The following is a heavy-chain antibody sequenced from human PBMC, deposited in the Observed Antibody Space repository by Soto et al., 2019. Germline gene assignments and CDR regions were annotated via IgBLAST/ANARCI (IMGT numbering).Heavy chain of an antibody. D-gene: IGHD2-21*01. CDR1: GGSISSSSYY. J-gene: IGHJ4*02. Sequence: SETLSLTCTVSGGSISSSSYYWGWIRQPPGKGLEWIGSIYYSGSTYYNPSLKSRVTISVDTSKNQFSLKLSSVTASDTAVYYCARNGAPLGDYYDYWGQGTLVTVS. CDR3: ARNGAPLGDYYDY. V-gene: IGHV4-39*07. CDR2: IYYSGST.